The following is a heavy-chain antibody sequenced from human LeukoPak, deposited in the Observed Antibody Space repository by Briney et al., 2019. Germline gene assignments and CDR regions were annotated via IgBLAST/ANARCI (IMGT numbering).Heavy chain of an antibody. D-gene: IGHD5-18*01. V-gene: IGHV3-48*03. Sequence: PGGSLRLSCAASGFTFSSYEMNWVRQAPGKGLEWVSYISSSGSTIYYADSVKGRFTISRDNAKNSLYLQMNSLRAEDTALYYCAKALDTYGYMRFDFWGQGTLVTVSS. CDR1: GFTFSSYE. CDR2: ISSSGSTI. J-gene: IGHJ4*02. CDR3: AKALDTYGYMRFDF.